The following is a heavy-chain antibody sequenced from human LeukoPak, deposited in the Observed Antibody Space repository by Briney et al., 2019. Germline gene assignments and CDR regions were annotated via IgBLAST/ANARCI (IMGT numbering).Heavy chain of an antibody. Sequence: ASVKVSCKASGYTFTGYYMHWVRQAPGQGLEWMGWINPNSGGTNYAQKFQGRVTMTRDTSISTAYMELSRLRSDDTAVYYCARASRYCSSTSCLYYFDYWGQGTLVTVFS. V-gene: IGHV1-2*02. CDR2: INPNSGGT. CDR1: GYTFTGYY. D-gene: IGHD2-2*01. CDR3: ARASRYCSSTSCLYYFDY. J-gene: IGHJ4*02.